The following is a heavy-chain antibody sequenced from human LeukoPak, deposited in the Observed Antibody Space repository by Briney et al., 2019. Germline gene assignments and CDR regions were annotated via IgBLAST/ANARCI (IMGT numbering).Heavy chain of an antibody. V-gene: IGHV4-39*01. CDR3: ARTYYGSENYYDY. J-gene: IGHJ4*02. CDR1: GGSVSSSGSY. CDR2: IYYSGTT. D-gene: IGHD3-10*01. Sequence: SETLSLTCTVSGGSVSSSGSYWGWIRQPPGKGLEWIGSIYYSGTTYYNPSLKSRVTISVDTSKSQFSLKLTSGAAAETALYYWARTYYGSENYYDYWGQGILVTVSS.